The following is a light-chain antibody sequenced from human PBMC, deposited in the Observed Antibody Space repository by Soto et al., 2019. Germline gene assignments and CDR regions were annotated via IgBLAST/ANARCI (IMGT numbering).Light chain of an antibody. Sequence: EIVLTLSPGTLSLSPGERATLSRRASQSVSSSYLAWYQQKPGQAPRLLIYGASSRATGIPDRFSGSGSGTDFTLTISRLEPEDFAVYYCQQYGSSPLTFGGGTKVEIK. CDR2: GAS. J-gene: IGKJ4*01. CDR3: QQYGSSPLT. V-gene: IGKV3-20*01. CDR1: QSVSSSY.